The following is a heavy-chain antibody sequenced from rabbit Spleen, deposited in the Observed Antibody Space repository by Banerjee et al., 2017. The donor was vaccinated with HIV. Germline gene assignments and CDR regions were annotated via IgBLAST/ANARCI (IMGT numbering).Heavy chain of an antibody. CDR1: GFSFSSSDY. J-gene: IGHJ6*01. Sequence: QEQLVESGGGLVQPEGSLALTCKASGFSFSSSDYICWVRQAPGKGLEWISCIAGSSSGFTYSATWAKGRFTISKTSSTTVTLQMTSPTAADTATYFCARDTGSSFSSYGMDLWGPGPWSPS. D-gene: IGHD8-1*01. CDR2: IAGSSSGFT. V-gene: IGHV1S45*01. CDR3: ARDTGSSFSSYGMDL.